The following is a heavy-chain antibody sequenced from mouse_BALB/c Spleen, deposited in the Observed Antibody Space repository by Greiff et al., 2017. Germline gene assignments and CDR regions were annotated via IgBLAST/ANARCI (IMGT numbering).Heavy chain of an antibody. D-gene: IGHD1-1*01. CDR2: IYPGDGDT. CDR3: ARGVTTVVENFDY. CDR1: GYAFSSYW. J-gene: IGHJ2*01. Sequence: VKVVESGAELVRPGSSVKISCKASGYAFSSYWMNWVKQRPGQGLEWIGQIYPGDGDTNYNGKFKGKATLTADKSSSTAYMQLSSLTSEDSAVYFCARGVTTVVENFDYWGQGTTLTVSS. V-gene: IGHV1-80*01.